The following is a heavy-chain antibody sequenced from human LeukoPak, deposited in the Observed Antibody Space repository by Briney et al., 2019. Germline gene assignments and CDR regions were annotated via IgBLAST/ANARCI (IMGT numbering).Heavy chain of an antibody. CDR1: GGSFSGYY. CDR2: INHSGST. Sequence: PSETLSLTCAVYGGSFSGYYWSWPRQPPGKGLEWIGEINHSGSTNYNPSLKSRVTLSVDTSKNQFSLKLSSVTAADTAVYYCARDNYYGSGSPFDYWGQGTLVTVSS. D-gene: IGHD3-10*01. CDR3: ARDNYYGSGSPFDY. J-gene: IGHJ4*02. V-gene: IGHV4-34*01.